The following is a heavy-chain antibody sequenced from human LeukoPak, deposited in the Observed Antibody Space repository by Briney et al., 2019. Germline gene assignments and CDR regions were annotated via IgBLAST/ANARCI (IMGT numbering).Heavy chain of an antibody. Sequence: PGGSLRLSCAASGFTFSDSAIAWVRQSPGKGLECLAFISYDGSNKYYADSVKGRFTISRDNSKNTLYLQMNSLRAEDTAVYYCARDPIGYCSGGSCYFDYWGQGTLVTVSS. CDR3: ARDPIGYCSGGSCYFDY. CDR1: GFTFSDSA. V-gene: IGHV3-30-3*01. D-gene: IGHD2-15*01. J-gene: IGHJ4*02. CDR2: ISYDGSNK.